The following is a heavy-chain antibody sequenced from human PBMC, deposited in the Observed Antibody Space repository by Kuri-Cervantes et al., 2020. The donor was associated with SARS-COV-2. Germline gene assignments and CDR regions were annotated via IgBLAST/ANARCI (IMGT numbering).Heavy chain of an antibody. CDR3: ARVHAPFAFDFDY. Sequence: ASVKVSCKASGYALTSYYMHWVRQAPGQGPEWLGIINPRTGTTTYAQKFQGRVTMTRDKSTSTSYMELRSLRSDDTAVYYCARVHAPFAFDFDYWGQGTLVTVSS. V-gene: IGHV1-46*01. CDR1: GYALTSYY. D-gene: IGHD2-2*01. J-gene: IGHJ4*02. CDR2: INPRTGTT.